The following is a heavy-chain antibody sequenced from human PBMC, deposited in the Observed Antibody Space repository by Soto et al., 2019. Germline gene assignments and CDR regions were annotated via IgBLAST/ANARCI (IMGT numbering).Heavy chain of an antibody. CDR2: IYYSGST. V-gene: IGHV4-31*03. D-gene: IGHD3-9*01. Sequence: SETLSLTCTVSGGTISSGGYYWSWIRQHPGKGLEWIGYIYYSGSTYYNPSLKSRVTISVDTSKNQFSLKLSSVTAADTAVYYCARGLKSYYDILTGTPYGMDVWGQGTTVTVSS. CDR1: GGTISSGGYY. CDR3: ARGLKSYYDILTGTPYGMDV. J-gene: IGHJ6*02.